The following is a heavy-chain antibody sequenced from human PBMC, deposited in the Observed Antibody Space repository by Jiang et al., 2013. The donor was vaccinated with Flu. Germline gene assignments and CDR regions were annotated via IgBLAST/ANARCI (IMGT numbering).Heavy chain of an antibody. V-gene: IGHV1-3*01. D-gene: IGHD2-21*01. CDR3: AKSGRRPFVEVDSNFDY. Sequence: SGAEVKKPGASVKVSCKASGYTFTSYVMHWVRQAPGQRLEWMGWISAGNGNTKYSQKFQGRVTITRDTSASTAYMELSSLRSEDTAVYYCAKSGRRPFVEVDSNFDYWGQGTLVTVSS. CDR2: ISAGNGNT. CDR1: GYTFTSYV. J-gene: IGHJ4*02.